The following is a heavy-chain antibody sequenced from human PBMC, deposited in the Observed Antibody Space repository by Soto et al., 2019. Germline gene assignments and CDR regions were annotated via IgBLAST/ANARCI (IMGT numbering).Heavy chain of an antibody. CDR1: GFTFSSYA. D-gene: IGHD3-16*02. V-gene: IGHV3-23*01. CDR2: ISGSGGSI. Sequence: PGGSLRLSCAASGFTFSSYAMSWVRQAPGRGLEWVSAISGSGGSIYYADSVKGRFTISRDNSKNTLYLQMNSLRAEDTAVYYCAREGLGAYDYIWGSYRERYYYYMDVWGKGTTVTVSS. CDR3: AREGLGAYDYIWGSYRERYYYYMDV. J-gene: IGHJ6*03.